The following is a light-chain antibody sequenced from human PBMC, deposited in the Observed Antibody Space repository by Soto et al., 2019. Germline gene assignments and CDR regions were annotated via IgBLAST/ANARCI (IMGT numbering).Light chain of an antibody. CDR3: QQYGSSST. Sequence: EIVLTQSPGTLSLSPGERATLSCRASQSVSSSYLAWYQQKPGQAPRLLIYGASSRPTGIPDRFSGSGSGTDFTLTISRLEPEDFAVYYCQQYGSSSTFGQGTRLRL. CDR2: GAS. CDR1: QSVSSSY. J-gene: IGKJ5*01. V-gene: IGKV3-20*01.